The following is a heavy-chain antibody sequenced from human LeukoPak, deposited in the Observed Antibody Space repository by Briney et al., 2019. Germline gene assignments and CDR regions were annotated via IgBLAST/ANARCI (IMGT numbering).Heavy chain of an antibody. J-gene: IGHJ5*02. CDR1: GGSFSGYY. Sequence: PSETLSLTCAVYGGSFSGYYWSWIRQPPGKGLEWIGEINHSGSTNYNPSLKSRVTISVDTSKNQFSLKLSSVTAADTAVYYCARSLGAKRWLQFGGWFDPWGQGTLVTVSS. V-gene: IGHV4-34*01. D-gene: IGHD5-24*01. CDR2: INHSGST. CDR3: ARSLGAKRWLQFGGWFDP.